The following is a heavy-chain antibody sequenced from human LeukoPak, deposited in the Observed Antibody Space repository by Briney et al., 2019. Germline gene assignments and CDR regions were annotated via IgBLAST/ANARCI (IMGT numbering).Heavy chain of an antibody. Sequence: SVKVSCKASGGTFSSYTISWVRQAPGQGLEWMGRIIPILGIANYAHEFQGRVTITADKSTSTAYMELSSLRSEDTAVYYCAIVCDSSGDYFDYWGQGTLVTVSS. D-gene: IGHD3-22*01. V-gene: IGHV1-69*02. CDR3: AIVCDSSGDYFDY. J-gene: IGHJ4*02. CDR2: IIPILGIA. CDR1: GGTFSSYT.